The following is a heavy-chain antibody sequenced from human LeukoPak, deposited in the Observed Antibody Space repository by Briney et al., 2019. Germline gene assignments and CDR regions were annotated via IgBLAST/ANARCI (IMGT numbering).Heavy chain of an antibody. CDR2: IWYDGSNK. J-gene: IGHJ4*02. D-gene: IGHD4-11*01. CDR3: AKAYSLGFDY. CDR1: GFTFSSYV. Sequence: GRSLRLSCAASGFTFSSYVMHWVRQAPGKGLEWVAVIWYDGSNKYYADSVKGRFTISRDNSKNTLYLQMNSLRAEDTAVYYCAKAYSLGFDYWGQGTLVTVSS. V-gene: IGHV3-33*06.